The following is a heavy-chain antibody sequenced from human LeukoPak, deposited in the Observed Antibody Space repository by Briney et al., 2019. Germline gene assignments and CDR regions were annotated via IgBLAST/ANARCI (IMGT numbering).Heavy chain of an antibody. CDR1: GFTFSSSG. CDR3: AKDNYDYGDYDGGDY. D-gene: IGHD4-17*01. CDR2: IRYDGSNK. V-gene: IGHV3-30*02. J-gene: IGHJ4*02. Sequence: GGSLRLSCAASGFTFSSSGMHWVRQGPGKGLEWVAFIRYDGSNKYYADSVKGRFPISRDNSKNTMYMQMSSLRAEDTAVYYCAKDNYDYGDYDGGDYWGQGTLVTVSS.